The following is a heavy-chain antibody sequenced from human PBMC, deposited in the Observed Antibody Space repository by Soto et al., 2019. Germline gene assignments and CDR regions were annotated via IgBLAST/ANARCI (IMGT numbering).Heavy chain of an antibody. J-gene: IGHJ4*02. Sequence: SETLSLTCAVYGGSFSGYYWSWIRQPPGKGLEWIGEINHSGSTNCNPSLKSRVTISVDTSKNQFSLKLSSVTAADTAVYYCAREENYDFWSGYYKGYFDYWGQGTLVTVSS. CDR1: GGSFSGYY. V-gene: IGHV4-34*01. CDR2: INHSGST. D-gene: IGHD3-3*01. CDR3: AREENYDFWSGYYKGYFDY.